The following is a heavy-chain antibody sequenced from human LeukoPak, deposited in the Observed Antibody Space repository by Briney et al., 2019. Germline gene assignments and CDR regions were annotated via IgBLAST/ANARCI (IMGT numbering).Heavy chain of an antibody. D-gene: IGHD3-3*01. CDR1: GYTFTSYD. CDR2: MNPNSGNT. Sequence: GASVKVSCKASGYTFTSYDINWVRQATGQGLEWMGWMNPNSGNTGYAQKFQGRVTITRNTSISTAYMELSSLRSEDTAVYYCARANKYYDFWSGYPEGAFDIWGQGTMVTVSS. J-gene: IGHJ3*02. CDR3: ARANKYYDFWSGYPEGAFDI. V-gene: IGHV1-8*03.